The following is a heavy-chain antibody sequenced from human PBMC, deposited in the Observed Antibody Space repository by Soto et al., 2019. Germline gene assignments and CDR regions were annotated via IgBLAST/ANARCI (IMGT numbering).Heavy chain of an antibody. CDR1: GFTFSSSG. J-gene: IGHJ5*02. CDR3: EGDLAPTDPSSWFEP. Sequence: QIQLVQFGPEVKKPGTPVKVSCKASGFTFSSSGIHWVRQARRQRLEWIGWIVVGSGNTNYAQKFQERVTITRDVSTNTAYMELTSLRSEDTAVDYCEGDLAPTDPSSWFEPWGQGTMVTVSS. D-gene: IGHD1-1*01. V-gene: IGHV1-58*02. CDR2: IVVGSGNT.